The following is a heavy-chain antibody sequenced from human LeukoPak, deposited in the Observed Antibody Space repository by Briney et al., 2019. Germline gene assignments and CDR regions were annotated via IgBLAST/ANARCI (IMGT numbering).Heavy chain of an antibody. CDR1: GFTFDDYA. D-gene: IGHD3-9*01. CDR3: AKDNRLAPYYFHY. J-gene: IGHJ4*02. Sequence: GRSLRLSCAASGFTFDDYAMRWVRQAPGKGLEWVSGISWNSGSIGYADSVKGRFTISRDNAKNSLYLQMNSLRAEDTALYYCAKDNRLAPYYFHYWGQGTLVTVSS. V-gene: IGHV3-9*01. CDR2: ISWNSGSI.